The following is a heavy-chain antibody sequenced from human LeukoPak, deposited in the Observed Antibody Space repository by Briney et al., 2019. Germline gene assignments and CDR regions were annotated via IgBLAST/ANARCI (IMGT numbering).Heavy chain of an antibody. J-gene: IGHJ4*02. Sequence: GGSLRLSCAASGFTFTSYEMNWVRQAPGKGLEWVPYIGTSGRTMHYADSVMGRFTISRDNAKNSLYLQMNSLRVEDTAVYYCAKVTGYTGSGSRFDYWGQGTLVTVSS. CDR2: IGTSGRTM. CDR3: AKVTGYTGSGSRFDY. D-gene: IGHD3-10*01. V-gene: IGHV3-48*03. CDR1: GFTFTSYE.